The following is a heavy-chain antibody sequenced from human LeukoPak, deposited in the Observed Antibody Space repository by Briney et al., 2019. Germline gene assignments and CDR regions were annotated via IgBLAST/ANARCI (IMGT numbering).Heavy chain of an antibody. Sequence: GGSLRLSCAASGFTLSSYGMHWVRQAPGKGLEWVAVIWYDGSNKYYADSVKGRFTISRDNSKNTLYLQMNSLRAEDTAVYYCARGQNYYDSSGYLYWGQGALVTVSS. D-gene: IGHD3-22*01. CDR2: IWYDGSNK. CDR1: GFTLSSYG. V-gene: IGHV3-33*01. CDR3: ARGQNYYDSSGYLY. J-gene: IGHJ4*02.